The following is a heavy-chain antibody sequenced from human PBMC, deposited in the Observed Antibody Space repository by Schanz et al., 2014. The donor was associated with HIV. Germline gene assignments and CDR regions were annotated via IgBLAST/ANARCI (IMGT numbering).Heavy chain of an antibody. J-gene: IGHJ5*02. CDR1: GYIFTSNG. CDR3: AKVRRLLTRWDWFDP. CDR2: ISAYNGKT. D-gene: IGHD6-25*01. V-gene: IGHV1-18*01. Sequence: QVQLVQSGAEVKKPGASVKVSCKASGYIFTSNGISWVRQAPGQGLEWMGWISAYNGKTNYARKVQGRVTMTTDTSTTTAYMELRSLRSDDSAVYYCAKVRRLLTRWDWFDPWGQGTLVTVSS.